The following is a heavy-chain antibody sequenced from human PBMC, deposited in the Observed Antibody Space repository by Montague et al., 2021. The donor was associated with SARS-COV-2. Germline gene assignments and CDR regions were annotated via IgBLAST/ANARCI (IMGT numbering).Heavy chain of an antibody. D-gene: IGHD3-22*01. CDR1: GDSIMTTNW. Sequence: SETLSLTCAVSGDSIMTTNWWSWVRQPPGKGLEWLGEIYQDWSTNYNPSLKSRVTMSVDKSKNQFSLELNSVTAADTAVYYCARAIVDVTMMVVVMTGVEHYFDFWGQGTLVTVSS. CDR3: ARAIVDVTMMVVVMTGVEHYFDF. CDR2: IYQDWST. J-gene: IGHJ4*02. V-gene: IGHV4-4*02.